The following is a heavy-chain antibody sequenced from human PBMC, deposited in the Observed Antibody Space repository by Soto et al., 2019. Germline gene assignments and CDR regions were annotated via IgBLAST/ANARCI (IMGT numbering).Heavy chain of an antibody. CDR1: GGSISSSSYY. CDR2: IYYSGST. CDR3: ARHSEGLGGSYYYIDY. Sequence: QLQLQESGPGLVKPSETLSLTCTVSGGSISSSSYYWDWIRQPPGKGLEWIGSIYYSGSTYFNPSLKSRVTISADTSKNLFSLRLSSVTAADTAVYYCARHSEGLGGSYYYIDYWGQGTLVSVSS. D-gene: IGHD1-26*01. V-gene: IGHV4-39*01. J-gene: IGHJ4*02.